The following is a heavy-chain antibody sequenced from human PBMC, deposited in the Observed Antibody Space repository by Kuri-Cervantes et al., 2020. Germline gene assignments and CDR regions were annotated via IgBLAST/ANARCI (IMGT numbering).Heavy chain of an antibody. CDR2: IWYDGSNK. CDR1: GFTFSSYG. Sequence: GGSLRLSCAASGFTFSSYGMHRVRQAPGKGLEWVAVIWYDGSNKYYADSVKGRFTISRDNSKNTLYLQMNSLRAEDTAVYYCARGSWFGDRYYGMDVWGQGTTVTVSS. V-gene: IGHV3-33*01. D-gene: IGHD3-10*01. J-gene: IGHJ6*02. CDR3: ARGSWFGDRYYGMDV.